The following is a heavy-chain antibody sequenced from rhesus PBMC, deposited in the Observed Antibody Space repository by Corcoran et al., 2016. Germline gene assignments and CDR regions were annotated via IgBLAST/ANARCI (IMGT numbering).Heavy chain of an antibody. CDR2: IYGRSGST. Sequence: QVQLQESGPGLVKPSETLSLTCAVSVGSLTGGYAWSWIRPPPGKGREWLGYIYGRSGSTNYNPSLKNRVTISKDTSKNQFSLKLSSVTAADTAVYYCARRGYSYAPYYYGFDSWGQGVVVAVSS. J-gene: IGHJ6*01. V-gene: IGHV4-76*01. D-gene: IGHD5-24*01. CDR1: VGSLTGGYA. CDR3: ARRGYSYAPYYYGFDS.